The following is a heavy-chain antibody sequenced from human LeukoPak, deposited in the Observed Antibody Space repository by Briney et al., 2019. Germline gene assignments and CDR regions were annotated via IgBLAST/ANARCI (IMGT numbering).Heavy chain of an antibody. D-gene: IGHD3-10*01. CDR2: INHSGST. CDR1: GGSFSGYY. CDR3: ATLYYGSGSGCWFDP. Sequence: SETLSLTCAVYGGSFSGYYWSWIRQPPGKGLEWIGEINHSGSTNYNPSLKSRVAISVDTSKNQFSLKLSSVTAADTAVYYCATLYYGSGSGCWFDPWGQGTLVTVSS. V-gene: IGHV4-34*01. J-gene: IGHJ5*02.